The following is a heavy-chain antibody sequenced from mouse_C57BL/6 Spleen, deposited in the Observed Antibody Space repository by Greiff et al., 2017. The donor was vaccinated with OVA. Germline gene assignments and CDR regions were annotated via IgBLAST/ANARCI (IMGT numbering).Heavy chain of an antibody. J-gene: IGHJ4*01. D-gene: IGHD2-4*01. CDR3: TTGVDYDYVYAMDY. CDR2: IDPEDGDT. V-gene: IGHV14-1*01. CDR1: GFNIKDYY. Sequence: EVQLKQSGAELVRPGASVKLSCTASGFNIKDYYMHWVKQRPEQGLEWIGRIDPEDGDTEYAPKFKGKATMTADTSSNTAYLQLSSLTSEDTAVYYCTTGVDYDYVYAMDYWGQGTSVTVSS.